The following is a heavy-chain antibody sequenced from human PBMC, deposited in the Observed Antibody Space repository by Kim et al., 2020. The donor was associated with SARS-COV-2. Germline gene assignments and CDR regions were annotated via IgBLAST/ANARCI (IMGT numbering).Heavy chain of an antibody. J-gene: IGHJ4*02. D-gene: IGHD6-19*01. CDR2: ISGGGFKT. CDR1: GFSFSSYA. Sequence: GGSLRLSCAASGFSFSSYAMNWVRLAPGKGPEWVAVISGGGFKTDYADSVKDRFTISRDNYKNTLYLEMNNLGADDTAVYYCGRRTSGWYLIDYWGQGTLVTVTS. V-gene: IGHV3-23*01. CDR3: GRRTSGWYLIDY.